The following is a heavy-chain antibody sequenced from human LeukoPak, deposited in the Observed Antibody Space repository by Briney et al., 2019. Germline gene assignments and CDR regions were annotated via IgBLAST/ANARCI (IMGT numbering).Heavy chain of an antibody. CDR3: ARATDGSGSSIFYYYYYYMDV. D-gene: IGHD3-10*01. J-gene: IGHJ6*03. CDR1: GFTFSDYY. V-gene: IGHV3-11*01. Sequence: GSLRLSCAASGFTFSDYYMSWIRQAPGKGLEWVSYISSSGSTIYYADSVKGRFTISRDNAKNSLYLQMNSLRAEDTAVYYCARATDGSGSSIFYYYYYYMDVWGKGTTVTVSS. CDR2: ISSSGSTI.